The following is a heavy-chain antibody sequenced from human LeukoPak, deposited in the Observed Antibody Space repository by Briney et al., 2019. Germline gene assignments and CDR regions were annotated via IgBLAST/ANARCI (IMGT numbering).Heavy chain of an antibody. Sequence: GGSLRLSCAASGFTFSSYSMNWVRQAPGQGLEWVSSISSSSSYIYYADSVKGRFTISRDNSKNTVYLQMNSLRAEDTAVFYCARGGGTTITRNFDNWGQGTLVTVSS. CDR1: GFTFSSYS. CDR2: ISSSSSYI. J-gene: IGHJ4*02. V-gene: IGHV3-21*01. D-gene: IGHD1-20*01. CDR3: ARGGGTTITRNFDN.